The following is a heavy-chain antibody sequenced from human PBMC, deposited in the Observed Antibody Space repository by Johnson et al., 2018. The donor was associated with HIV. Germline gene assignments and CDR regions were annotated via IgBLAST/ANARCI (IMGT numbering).Heavy chain of an antibody. J-gene: IGHJ3*02. Sequence: QVQLVESGGGLIKPGGSLRLSCAASGFTFSNAWMSWVRQAPGKGLEWVAVISYDGSYKYYADSVKGRFTISRDNSKNTMYLPMNSRRAEDTAVYYCAKPSTESAFDIWGQGTMVTVSS. CDR3: AKPSTESAFDI. CDR1: GFTFSNAW. CDR2: ISYDGSYK. V-gene: IGHV3-30*18. D-gene: IGHD1-1*01.